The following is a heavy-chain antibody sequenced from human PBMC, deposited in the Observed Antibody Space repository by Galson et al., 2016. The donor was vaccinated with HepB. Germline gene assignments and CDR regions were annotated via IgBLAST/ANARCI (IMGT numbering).Heavy chain of an antibody. V-gene: IGHV4-39*01. D-gene: IGHD2-21*02. CDR1: GASLNRNAYY. CDR3: ARHRTYGDSPAAFEI. Sequence: ETLSLTCTVSGASLNRNAYYWDWIRQPPGKGLEWIGTIYYSGNTYYNPSLTSRVTISVDTSKNQFSLKLSSVTAADTAVYYCARHRTYGDSPAAFEIWGQGTMVTVSS. CDR2: IYYSGNT. J-gene: IGHJ3*02.